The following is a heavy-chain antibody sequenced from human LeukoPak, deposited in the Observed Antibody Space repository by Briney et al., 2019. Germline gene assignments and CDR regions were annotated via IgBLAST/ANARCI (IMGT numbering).Heavy chain of an antibody. CDR3: VRGYLGPDY. J-gene: IGHJ4*02. Sequence: GGSLRLSCAASGFTFSSYGMHWVRQAPGKGLEWVAVISYDGSNKYYADSVEGRFTISRDNARNTLYLQMNSLSTDDTAVYYCVRGYLGPDYWGQGTLVTVTS. CDR2: ISYDGSNK. CDR1: GFTFSSYG. D-gene: IGHD3-9*01. V-gene: IGHV3-30*03.